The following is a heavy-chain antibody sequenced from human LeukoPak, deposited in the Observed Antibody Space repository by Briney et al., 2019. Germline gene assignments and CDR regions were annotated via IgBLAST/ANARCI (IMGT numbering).Heavy chain of an antibody. CDR2: IYYSGST. CDR3: ARVPQTGGIDY. Sequence: SETLSLTCTVSGGSISSYYWSWIRQPPGKGLEWIGYIYYSGSTNYNPSLKSRVTISVDTSKNQFSLKLSSVTAADTAVYYCARVPQTGGIDYWGQGTLVTVSS. V-gene: IGHV4-59*01. J-gene: IGHJ4*02. D-gene: IGHD7-27*01. CDR1: GGSISSYY.